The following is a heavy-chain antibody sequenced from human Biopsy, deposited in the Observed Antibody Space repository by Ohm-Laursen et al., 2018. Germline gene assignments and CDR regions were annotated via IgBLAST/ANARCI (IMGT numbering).Heavy chain of an antibody. Sequence: SLRLSCTASGLTFSRYSMHWVRQAPGTGLEWVSSISSSSNSIYYGDSVKGRFTISRDNAKNSLYLQMNSLRAEDTAVYYCARVLLPAAAVHYGMDVWGQGTTVTVSS. CDR3: ARVLLPAAAVHYGMDV. V-gene: IGHV3-21*01. CDR1: GLTFSRYS. CDR2: ISSSSNSI. J-gene: IGHJ6*02. D-gene: IGHD2-2*01.